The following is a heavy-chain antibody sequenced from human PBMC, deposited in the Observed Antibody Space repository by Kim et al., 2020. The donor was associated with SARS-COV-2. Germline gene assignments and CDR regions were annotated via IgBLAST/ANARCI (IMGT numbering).Heavy chain of an antibody. Sequence: SETLSLTCAVYGGSFSGYYWSWIRQPPGKGLEWIGEINHSGSTNYNPSLKSRVTISVDTSKNQFSLKLSSVTAADTAVYYCARGFRRHVGAARAFDYWGQGTLVTVSS. V-gene: IGHV4-34*01. J-gene: IGHJ4*02. CDR3: ARGFRRHVGAARAFDY. CDR2: INHSGST. D-gene: IGHD6-6*01. CDR1: GGSFSGYY.